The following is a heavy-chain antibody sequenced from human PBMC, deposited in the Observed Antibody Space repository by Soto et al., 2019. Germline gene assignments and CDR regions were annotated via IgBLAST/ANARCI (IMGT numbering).Heavy chain of an antibody. CDR3: ARERPDGARLDP. CDR1: GGSISSGDYY. D-gene: IGHD6-6*01. CDR2: IYYSGST. Sequence: QVQLQESGPGLVKPSQTLSLTCTVSGGSISSGDYYWSWIRQPPGKGREWIGYIYYSGSTFYNPSLKSRLTISGDTSKNQFSLKLSSVTAADTAVYYCARERPDGARLDPWGQGTLVTVSS. V-gene: IGHV4-30-4*01. J-gene: IGHJ5*02.